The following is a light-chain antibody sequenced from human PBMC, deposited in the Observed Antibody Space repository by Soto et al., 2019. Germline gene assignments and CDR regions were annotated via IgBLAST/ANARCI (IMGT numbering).Light chain of an antibody. V-gene: IGLV2-11*01. CDR2: AVI. J-gene: IGLJ3*02. CDR3: CSYADIYSWV. CDR1: SSDVGGYNY. Sequence: QSVLTQPRSVSGSPGQSVTISCTGTSSDVGGYNYVSWYQQHPGKAPKLIIYAVIKRPSGVPDRFSGSKSGNTASLTISGLQAEDEADYYCCSYADIYSWVFGGGTKVTVL.